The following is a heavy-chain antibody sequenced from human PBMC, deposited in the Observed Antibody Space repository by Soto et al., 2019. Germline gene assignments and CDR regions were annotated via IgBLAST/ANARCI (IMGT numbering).Heavy chain of an antibody. J-gene: IGHJ5*02. CDR2: IYWDDDK. D-gene: IGHD2-2*01. CDR3: AFFPRALSSSCSNNVDP. Sequence: QITLKESGPTLVKPTETLTLTCTFSGFSLSTTGVAVGWIRQPPGKALECLALIYWDDDKRYSPSLKTRLTMTTDTSKNQVVLKMTNMDPVDTATYYCAFFPRALSSSCSNNVDPWGQGTLVTVSS. V-gene: IGHV2-5*02. CDR1: GFSLSTTGVA.